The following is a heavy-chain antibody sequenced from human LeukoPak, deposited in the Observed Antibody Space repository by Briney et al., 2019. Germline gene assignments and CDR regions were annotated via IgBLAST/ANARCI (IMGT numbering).Heavy chain of an antibody. CDR2: MNPNSGNT. D-gene: IGHD4-17*01. CDR3: ARDLGTGSTDYPKGY. V-gene: IGHV1-8*01. Sequence: GASVKVSCKASGYTFTSYDINWVRQATGQGLEWMGWMNPNSGNTGYAQKFQGRVTMTRDTSISTAYMELSRLRSDDTAVYYCARDLGTGSTDYPKGYWGQGTLVTVSS. CDR1: GYTFTSYD. J-gene: IGHJ4*02.